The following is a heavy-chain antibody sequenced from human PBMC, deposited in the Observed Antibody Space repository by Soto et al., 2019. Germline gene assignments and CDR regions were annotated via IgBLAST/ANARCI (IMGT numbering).Heavy chain of an antibody. V-gene: IGHV1-18*04. CDR1: HATFTGYT. CDR3: ARGTVTSGRWFGP. D-gene: IGHD4-17*01. J-gene: IGHJ5*02. CDR2: ISSLSGNT. Sequence: QVHLVQSETEVKEPGASVTVSCKTSHATFTGYTINWVRQAPGQGLEWLGWISSLSGNTYYARDFQGRLTMTTNKSATTAYMELRSLRSDDTAVYSCARGTVTSGRWFGPWGQGTLVNVSS.